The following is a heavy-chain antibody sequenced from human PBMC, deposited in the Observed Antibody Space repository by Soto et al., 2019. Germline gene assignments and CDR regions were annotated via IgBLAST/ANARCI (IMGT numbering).Heavy chain of an antibody. CDR3: TTDRGYLTFDY. CDR1: GFTFSSYA. D-gene: IGHD3-22*01. V-gene: IGHV3-48*04. Sequence: PGGSLRLSCAASGFTFSSYAMSWVRQAPGKGLEWVSYVSTSGRTIYYADSVKGRFTVSRDNVKNSLYLQMNSLRAEDTAMYYCTTDRGYLTFDYWGPGTLVTVSS. CDR2: VSTSGRTI. J-gene: IGHJ4*02.